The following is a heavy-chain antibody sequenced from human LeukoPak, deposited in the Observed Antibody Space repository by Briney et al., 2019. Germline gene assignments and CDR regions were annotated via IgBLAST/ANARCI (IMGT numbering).Heavy chain of an antibody. Sequence: SETLSLTCTVSGGSISSGGYYWSWIRQHPGKGLEWIGYIYYSGSTYYNPSLKSRATISVDTSKNQFSLKLSSVTAADTAVYYCARAGRRHAFDIWGQGTMVTVSS. CDR2: IYYSGST. CDR1: GGSISSGGYY. V-gene: IGHV4-31*03. J-gene: IGHJ3*02. CDR3: ARAGRRHAFDI.